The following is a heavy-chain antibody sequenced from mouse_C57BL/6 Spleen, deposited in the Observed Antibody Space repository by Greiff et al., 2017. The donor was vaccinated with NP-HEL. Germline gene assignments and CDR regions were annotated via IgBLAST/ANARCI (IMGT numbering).Heavy chain of an antibody. D-gene: IGHD2-2*01. CDR3: TLYGYDRDYYAMDY. Sequence: EVKLMESGAELVRPGASVKLSCTASGFNIKDDYMHWVKQRPEQGLEWIGWIDPENGDTEYASKFQGKATLTADTSSNTAYLQLSSLTSEDTAVYYCTLYGYDRDYYAMDYWGQGTSVTVSS. J-gene: IGHJ4*01. CDR2: IDPENGDT. V-gene: IGHV14-4*01. CDR1: GFNIKDDY.